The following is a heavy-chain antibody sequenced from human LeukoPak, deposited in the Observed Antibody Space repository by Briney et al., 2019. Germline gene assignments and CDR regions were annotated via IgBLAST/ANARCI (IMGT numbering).Heavy chain of an antibody. CDR1: GFTFSSYA. J-gene: IGHJ4*02. CDR3: AKAYGYQLLYRFDY. V-gene: IGHV3-23*01. D-gene: IGHD2-2*02. Sequence: GGSLRLSCAASGFTFSSYAMSWVRQAPGKGLEWVSAISGSGGSTYYADSVKGRFTISRDNSKNTLYLQMNSLRAEDTAVYCCAKAYGYQLLYRFDYWGQGTLVTVSS. CDR2: ISGSGGST.